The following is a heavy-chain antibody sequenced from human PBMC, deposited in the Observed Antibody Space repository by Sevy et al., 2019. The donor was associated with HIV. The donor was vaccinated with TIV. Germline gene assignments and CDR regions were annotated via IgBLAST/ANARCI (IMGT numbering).Heavy chain of an antibody. D-gene: IGHD2-15*01. CDR1: GYSFTSYW. V-gene: IGHV5-51*01. CDR3: ARQADGEFEDFDP. J-gene: IGHJ5*02. Sequence: GESLKISCKGSGYSFTSYWIGWVRQMPGKGLEWMGIIYPGDSDTRYSPSFQGQVTISADKSISTAYLQWSRLKASDTAMYYCARQADGEFEDFDPWGQGTLVTVSS. CDR2: IYPGDSDT.